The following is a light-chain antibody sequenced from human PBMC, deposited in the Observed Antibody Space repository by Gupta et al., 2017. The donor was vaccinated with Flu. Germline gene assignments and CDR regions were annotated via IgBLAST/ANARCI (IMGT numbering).Light chain of an antibody. CDR3: QSFDSSDLTCV. CDR2: YHV. Sequence: GSIGSNYEQWCQQRPGSSPTTVIYYHVQRPSGGPERFSAAIDSSSDAAPLTISGLQKDDEADYYCQSFDSSDLTCVFGGGTRLTVL. CDR1: GSIGSNY. V-gene: IGLV6-57*01. J-gene: IGLJ3*02.